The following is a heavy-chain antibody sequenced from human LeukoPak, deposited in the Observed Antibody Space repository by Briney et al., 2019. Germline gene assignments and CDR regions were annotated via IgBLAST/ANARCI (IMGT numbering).Heavy chain of an antibody. D-gene: IGHD3-10*01. CDR2: INPNSGGT. CDR1: GYTFTGYY. Sequence: ASVKVSCKASGYTFTGYYMHWVRQAPGQGLEWMGWINPNSGGTNYAQKFRGRVTMTRDTSISTAYMELSRLRSDDTAVYYCASVGENYGSGGDYFDYWGQGTLVTVSS. CDR3: ASVGENYGSGGDYFDY. V-gene: IGHV1-2*02. J-gene: IGHJ4*02.